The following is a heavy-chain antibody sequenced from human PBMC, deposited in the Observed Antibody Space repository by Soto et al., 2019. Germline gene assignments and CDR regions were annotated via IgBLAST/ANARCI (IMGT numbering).Heavy chain of an antibody. CDR1: GGSFTSNNW. CDR2: IYRTGST. Sequence: KTSETLSLTCGVSGGSFTSNNWWTWVRQPPGQGLEWIGEIYRTGSTNYNPSLKSRVTISLGKSENQFSLKVTSLTAADTAVYYCASRDPGTSVDYWGQGTLVTVSS. D-gene: IGHD1-7*01. V-gene: IGHV4-4*02. J-gene: IGHJ4*02. CDR3: ASRDPGTSVDY.